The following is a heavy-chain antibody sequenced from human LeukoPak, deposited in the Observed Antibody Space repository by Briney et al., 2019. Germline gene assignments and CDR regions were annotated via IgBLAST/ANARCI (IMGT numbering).Heavy chain of an antibody. D-gene: IGHD3-10*01. V-gene: IGHV3-9*01. Sequence: GRSLRLSCAVSGFTFDHYAMHWVRQAPGKGLEWVSGISWNSGSIAYADSVKGRFTISRDNAKNSLYLQMNSLRAEDTALYYCAKDNGASYYYGMDAWGQGTTVTVSS. CDR3: AKDNGASYYYGMDA. J-gene: IGHJ6*02. CDR2: ISWNSGSI. CDR1: GFTFDHYA.